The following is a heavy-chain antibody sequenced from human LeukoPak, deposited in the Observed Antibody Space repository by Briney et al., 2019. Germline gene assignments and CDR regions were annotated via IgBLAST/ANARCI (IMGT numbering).Heavy chain of an antibody. CDR3: ARDDQLEY. J-gene: IGHJ4*02. CDR1: GFTFDDYA. V-gene: IGHV3-9*01. Sequence: GRSLRLSCAASGFTFDDYAMHWVRQVPGKGLEWVSGISWNSDNIDYADSVKGRFTISRDNGKNSLFLQMNSLRAEDTALYYCARDDQLEYWGQGTLVTVSS. CDR2: ISWNSDNI. D-gene: IGHD2-2*01.